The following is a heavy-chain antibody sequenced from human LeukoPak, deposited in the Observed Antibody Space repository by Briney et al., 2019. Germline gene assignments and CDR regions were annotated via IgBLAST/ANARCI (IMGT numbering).Heavy chain of an antibody. V-gene: IGHV1-18*01. CDR2: INVFHGDT. CDR3: ARGSAPSILSS. CDR1: GYTFTTYG. J-gene: IGHJ1*01. Sequence: ASVKVSCKASGYTFTTYGISWVRQAPGQGLEWMGWINVFHGDTHYAQKFQGRVTMTTDTSTSTAYMEVRSLRYDDTAMFYCARGSAPSILSSWGQGTLVTVSS. D-gene: IGHD2-21*01.